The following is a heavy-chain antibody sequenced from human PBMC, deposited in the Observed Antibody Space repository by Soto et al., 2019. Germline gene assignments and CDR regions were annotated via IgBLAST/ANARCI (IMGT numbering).Heavy chain of an antibody. CDR2: TYYRSKWYN. J-gene: IGHJ6*02. V-gene: IGHV6-1*01. CDR3: AREAEKYYYGMDV. CDR1: GATVGSNSAA. Sequence: QTLSLTCRIPGATVGSNSAAWNWIRQSPSRGLEWLGRTYYRSKWYNDYAVSVKSRITINPDTSKNQLSLQLNSVTPEDTAVYYWAREAEKYYYGMDVWGQGTTVTVSS.